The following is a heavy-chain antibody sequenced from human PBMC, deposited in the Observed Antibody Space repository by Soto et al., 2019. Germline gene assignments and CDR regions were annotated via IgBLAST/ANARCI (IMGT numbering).Heavy chain of an antibody. CDR3: ARSGYSSGWYHWYFDF. J-gene: IGHJ2*01. CDR1: GYTFTNYG. CDR2: INAGNGNT. Sequence: ASVKVSCKASGYTFTNYGVHWVRQAPGQRLEWMGWINAGNGNTKYSQKLQGRVTINRDTSASTAYMELSGLRSEDTAVYYCARSGYSSGWYHWYFDFWGRGTLVPVSS. D-gene: IGHD6-19*01. V-gene: IGHV1-3*01.